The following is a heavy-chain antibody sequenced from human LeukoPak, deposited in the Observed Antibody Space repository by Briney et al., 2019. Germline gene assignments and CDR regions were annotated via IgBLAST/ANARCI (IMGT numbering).Heavy chain of an antibody. CDR1: GGSISSRSHY. D-gene: IGHD4-17*01. Sequence: SETLSLTCSVSGGSISSRSHYWGWIRQPPGKGLEWIGTFYYSGSTHYNPSLKSRVTISVDTSKNQFSLKLSSVTAADTAVYYCARDGDYGDYDTDAFDIWGQGTMVTVSS. CDR2: FYYSGST. J-gene: IGHJ3*02. CDR3: ARDGDYGDYDTDAFDI. V-gene: IGHV4-39*07.